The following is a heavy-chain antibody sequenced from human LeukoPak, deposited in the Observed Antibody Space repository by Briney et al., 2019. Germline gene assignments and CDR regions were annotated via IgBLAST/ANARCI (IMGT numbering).Heavy chain of an antibody. D-gene: IGHD5-12*01. V-gene: IGHV4-34*01. Sequence: SETLSLTCTVYGGSFSGHYWSWIRQPPGKGLEWIGGINHSGSTNYKPSLKSRVTISVDTSKNQFSLKLSSVTAADTAMYYCAKSNGYGLIDYWGQGTLVTVSS. CDR2: INHSGST. J-gene: IGHJ4*02. CDR3: AKSNGYGLIDY. CDR1: GGSFSGHY.